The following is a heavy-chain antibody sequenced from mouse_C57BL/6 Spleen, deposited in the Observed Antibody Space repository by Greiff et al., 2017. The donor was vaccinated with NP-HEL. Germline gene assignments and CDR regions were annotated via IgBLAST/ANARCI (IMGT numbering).Heavy chain of an antibody. D-gene: IGHD3-2*02. CDR2: ISDGGSYT. J-gene: IGHJ2*01. CDR3: SKLQGDYCDY. CDR1: GFTFSSYA. Sequence: EVKLVESGGGLVKPGGSLKLSCAASGFTFSSYAMSWVRQTPEKRLEWVATISDGGSYTYYPDNVKGRFTIAIDNAKNNLYLQMSHLKSEDADMYYWSKLQGDYCDYWGQGTTLTVSS. V-gene: IGHV5-4*03.